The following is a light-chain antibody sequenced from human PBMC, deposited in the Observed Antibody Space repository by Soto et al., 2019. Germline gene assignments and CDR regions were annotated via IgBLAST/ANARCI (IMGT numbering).Light chain of an antibody. J-gene: IGLJ2*01. V-gene: IGLV2-14*03. Sequence: QSALTQPASVSGSPGQSITISCTRTSSDVGGYNSVSWYQQHPGKAPKLMIYDVSNRPSGVSNRFSGSKSVNTASLTISGLQAEDEADYYCSSYTSSSTVVFGGGTKLTVL. CDR2: DVS. CDR1: SSDVGGYNS. CDR3: SSYTSSSTVV.